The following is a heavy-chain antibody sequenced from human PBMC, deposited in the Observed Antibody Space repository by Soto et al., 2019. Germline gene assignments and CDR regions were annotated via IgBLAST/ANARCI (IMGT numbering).Heavy chain of an antibody. J-gene: IGHJ6*02. CDR2: ISYDGSNK. V-gene: IGHV3-30*18. Sequence: GGSLRLSCAASGFTFSSYGMHWVRQAPGKGLEWVAVISYDGSNKYYADSVKGRFTISRDNSKNTLYLQMNSLRAEDTAVYYCAKDHGAIQGMIVWRPYYYYGMDVWGQGTTVTVSS. CDR1: GFTFSSYG. D-gene: IGHD3-22*01. CDR3: AKDHGAIQGMIVWRPYYYYGMDV.